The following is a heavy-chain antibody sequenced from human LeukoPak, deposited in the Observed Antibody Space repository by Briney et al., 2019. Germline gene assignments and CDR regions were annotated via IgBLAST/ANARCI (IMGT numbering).Heavy chain of an antibody. J-gene: IGHJ5*02. CDR2: IYPGDSDT. V-gene: IGHV5-51*01. CDR1: GYTFSIYW. D-gene: IGHD3-22*01. CDR3: ARGYSSGYWVNWFDP. Sequence: GESLKISCKASGYTFSIYWIGWVRQLPGKGLEWMGIIYPGDSDTRYSPSFQGQVTILADKSISTAYLQWSSLKASDTAMYYCARGYSSGYWVNWFDPWGQGTLVTVSS.